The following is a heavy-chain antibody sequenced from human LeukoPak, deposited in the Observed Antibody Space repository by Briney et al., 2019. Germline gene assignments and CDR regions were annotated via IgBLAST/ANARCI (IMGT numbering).Heavy chain of an antibody. CDR2: IYYSGST. Sequence: SETLSLTSTVSGGAISSGDYYWSWIRQPPGKGLEWSGYIYYSGSTYYNPSLKSRVTISVDTSKNQFSLKLSSVTAADTAVYYCARDNSYLDYWGQGTLVTVSS. V-gene: IGHV4-30-4*08. J-gene: IGHJ4*02. CDR1: GGAISSGDYY. CDR3: ARDNSYLDY. D-gene: IGHD3-16*02.